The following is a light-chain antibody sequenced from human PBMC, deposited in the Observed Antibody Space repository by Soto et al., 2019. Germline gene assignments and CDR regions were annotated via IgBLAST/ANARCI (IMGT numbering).Light chain of an antibody. CDR1: QSVSSKY. V-gene: IGKV3-20*01. CDR2: GTS. Sequence: DIVLTQSPGTLSLSPGERATLSCRASQSVSSKYLAWYQQKPGQPPRVLIYGTSIRATGVPERFSGGGSGTDFTLTITRLESEDFAVYYCQQYGSSLFTFGHGTKVDFK. J-gene: IGKJ3*01. CDR3: QQYGSSLFT.